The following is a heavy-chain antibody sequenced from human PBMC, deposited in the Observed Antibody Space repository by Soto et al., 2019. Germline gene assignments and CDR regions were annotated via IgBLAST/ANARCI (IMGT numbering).Heavy chain of an antibody. Sequence: QVQLVQSGAEVKKPGSSVKVSCKASGGTFSSYAISWVRQAPGQGLEWMGGIIPIFGTANYAQKFQGRVTITADEATSTAYMELSILRSEYTAVYYCARVPTNSGSYCFPEAAPYYYFDYWGQGTLVTVSS. CDR1: GGTFSSYA. J-gene: IGHJ4*02. CDR2: IIPIFGTA. D-gene: IGHD1-26*01. CDR3: ARVPTNSGSYCFPEAAPYYYFDY. V-gene: IGHV1-69*01.